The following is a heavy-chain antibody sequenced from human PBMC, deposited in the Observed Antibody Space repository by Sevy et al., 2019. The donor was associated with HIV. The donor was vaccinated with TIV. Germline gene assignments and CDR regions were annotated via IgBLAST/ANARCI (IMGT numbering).Heavy chain of an antibody. Sequence: GGSLRLSCAASGFTFSDYNMNWVRQAPGKGLEWVSSISSISNYIYYVDSVKGRFTISRDSAKNSLYLQMNSLRAEDTAVYYCARETSSFGEGIYYGMDVWGQGTTVTVSS. CDR2: ISSISNYI. CDR1: GFTFSDYN. V-gene: IGHV3-21*01. CDR3: ARETSSFGEGIYYGMDV. J-gene: IGHJ6*02. D-gene: IGHD3-10*01.